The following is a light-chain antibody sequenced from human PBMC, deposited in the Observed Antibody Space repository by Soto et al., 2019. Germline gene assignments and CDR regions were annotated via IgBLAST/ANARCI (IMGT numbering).Light chain of an antibody. CDR1: TSDIGSFDL. J-gene: IGLJ2*01. CDR3: SAYAGSGTYVV. V-gene: IGLV2-23*02. Sequence: QSALTQPASVSGSPGQTITIYCIGTTSDIGSFDLVSWYQQVPERVPKLIIFEVSERPSGISHRFSGSKSANMATLTISGLQSEDEADYYCSAYAGSGTYVVFGGGTKLTVL. CDR2: EVS.